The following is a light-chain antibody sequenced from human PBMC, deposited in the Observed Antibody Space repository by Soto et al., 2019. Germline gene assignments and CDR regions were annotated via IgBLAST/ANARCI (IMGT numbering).Light chain of an antibody. CDR2: AAS. J-gene: IGKJ1*01. V-gene: IGKV1-8*01. Sequence: AIRMTQSPSSFSAATGDRVTITCRASQGISSYLAWYQQKPGKAPKLLIYAASTWQSGVPSRFSGSVSGPDFNLTLSCLQSDDFATLYCQQYYIYQCPFGQGTKVELK. CDR1: QGISSY. CDR3: QQYYIYQCP.